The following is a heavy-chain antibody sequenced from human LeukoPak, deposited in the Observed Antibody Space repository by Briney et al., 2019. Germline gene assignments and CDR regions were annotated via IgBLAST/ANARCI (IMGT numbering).Heavy chain of an antibody. CDR3: AKDMNPGVSSTSA. V-gene: IGHV3-23*01. D-gene: IGHD2-2*01. CDR1: GFTFSSYA. CDR2: ISGSGGST. Sequence: GGSLRLSCAASGFTFSSYAMSWVRQAPGKGLEWVSAISGSGGSTYYADSVKGRFTISRDNSKNTLYLQMNSLRAEDTALYYCAKDMNPGVSSTSAWGQGTLVTVSS. J-gene: IGHJ4*02.